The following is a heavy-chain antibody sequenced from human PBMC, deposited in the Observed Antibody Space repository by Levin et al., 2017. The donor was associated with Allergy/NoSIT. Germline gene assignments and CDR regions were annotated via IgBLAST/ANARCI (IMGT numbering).Heavy chain of an antibody. Sequence: GGSLRLSCRGSGFIFGDYAMSWFRQAPGKGLEWVGFTRSKAYGGTTEYAASVNGRLTISRDDAKSIAYLQMNSLKTDDTAVDYCTRGVVVPAAMKYCDYGMDGWGDETTVTVSS. J-gene: IGHJ6*04. CDR3: TRGVVVPAAMKYCDYGMDG. D-gene: IGHD2-2*01. CDR1: GFIFGDYA. CDR2: TRSKAYGGTT. V-gene: IGHV3-49*03.